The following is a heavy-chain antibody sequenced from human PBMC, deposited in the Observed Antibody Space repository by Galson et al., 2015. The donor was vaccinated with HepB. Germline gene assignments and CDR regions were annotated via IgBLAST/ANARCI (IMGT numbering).Heavy chain of an antibody. CDR3: ARLVSWGPRGIAVAGTDY. V-gene: IGHV5-10-1*01. CDR2: IDPSDSYT. J-gene: IGHJ4*02. CDR1: GYSFTSYW. Sequence: QSGAEVKKPGESLRISCKGSGYSFTSYWISWVRQMPGKGLEWMGRIDPSDSYTNYSPSFQGHVTISADKSISTAYLQWSSLKVSDTAMYYCARLVSWGPRGIAVAGTDYWGQGTLVTVSS. D-gene: IGHD6-19*01.